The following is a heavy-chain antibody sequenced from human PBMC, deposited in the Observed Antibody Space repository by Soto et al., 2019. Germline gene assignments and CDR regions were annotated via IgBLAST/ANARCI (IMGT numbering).Heavy chain of an antibody. CDR3: ARGQRFSDSFDP. D-gene: IGHD3-3*01. CDR2: IYSSGGT. J-gene: IGHJ5*02. V-gene: IGHV4-4*07. CDR1: GGAISGYY. Sequence: SETLSLTCTVSGGAISGYYWTWIRQTAGKGLEWIGRIYSSGGTKYNPSLKNRVDMSLDMSKNQFSLRLRSVAAADTAVYYCARGQRFSDSFDPWGQGTLVTVSS.